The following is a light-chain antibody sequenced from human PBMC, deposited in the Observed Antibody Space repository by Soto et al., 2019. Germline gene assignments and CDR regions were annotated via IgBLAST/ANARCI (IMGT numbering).Light chain of an antibody. V-gene: IGLV2-23*02. CDR2: EVT. J-gene: IGLJ2*01. Sequence: QSVLTQPASVSGSPGQSITISCTGTSSDVGSYDLVSCYQQHPGTAPKLIIYEVTKRPSGVSNRFSGSQSGNTASLTISGLQDEDDYDYYCCSYANSNTLLFGGGTKLTGL. CDR1: SSDVGSYDL. CDR3: CSYANSNTLL.